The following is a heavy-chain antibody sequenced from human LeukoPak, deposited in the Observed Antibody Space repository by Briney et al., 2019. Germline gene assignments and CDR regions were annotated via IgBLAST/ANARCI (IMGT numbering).Heavy chain of an antibody. CDR2: IYTSGST. CDR3: ARLRSTYDAFDI. V-gene: IGHV4-4*09. J-gene: IGHJ3*02. CDR1: GGSISSYY. Sequence: KPSETLSLTCTVSGGSISSYYWSWIRQPPGKGLEWIGYIYTSGSTNYNPSLKSRVTISVDTSKNQFSLKLSSVTAADTAVYYCARLRSTYDAFDIWGQGTMVTVSS. D-gene: IGHD6-13*01.